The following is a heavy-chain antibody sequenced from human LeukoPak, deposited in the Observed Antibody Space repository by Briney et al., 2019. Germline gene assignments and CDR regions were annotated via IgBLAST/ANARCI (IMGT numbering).Heavy chain of an antibody. D-gene: IGHD1-26*01. V-gene: IGHV3-23*01. Sequence: GGSLRLSRAASVFTPSSYAMNWVRQAPGKGLEWVSAISGNGNAYYADSVKGRFTISRDNSKNTLYLQMNSLRAEDTAVYYCAKRGAEVGTTVAPGDYWGQGTLLTVSS. CDR1: VFTPSSYA. CDR2: ISGNGNA. J-gene: IGHJ4*02. CDR3: AKRGAEVGTTVAPGDY.